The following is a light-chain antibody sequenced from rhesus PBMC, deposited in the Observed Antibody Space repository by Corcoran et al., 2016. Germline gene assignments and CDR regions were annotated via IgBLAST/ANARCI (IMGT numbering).Light chain of an antibody. CDR3: QQHNSYPRT. V-gene: IGKV1-25*01. CDR2: DAA. Sequence: DIQMTQSPSSLSASVGDTVTISCQASQGISKYLAWYQQKPGKALKLLIYDAATLQSGVPSRFSGSGSGTEFPLTISSLQPEDFTTYYCQQHNSYPRTFGQVTKVEIK. CDR1: QGISKY. J-gene: IGKJ1*01.